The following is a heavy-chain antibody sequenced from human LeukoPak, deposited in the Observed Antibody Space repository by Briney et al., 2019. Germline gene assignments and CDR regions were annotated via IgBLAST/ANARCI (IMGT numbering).Heavy chain of an antibody. D-gene: IGHD3-10*01. Sequence: SETLSLTCTVSGGSISSSSYYWGWIRQPPAKGLEWIGSIYYSGSTYYNPSLKSRVTISVDTSKNQFSLKLSSVTAADTAVYYCARLPGSGSYYSDAFDIWGQGTMVTVSS. V-gene: IGHV4-39*01. CDR1: GGSISSSSYY. J-gene: IGHJ3*02. CDR3: ARLPGSGSYYSDAFDI. CDR2: IYYSGST.